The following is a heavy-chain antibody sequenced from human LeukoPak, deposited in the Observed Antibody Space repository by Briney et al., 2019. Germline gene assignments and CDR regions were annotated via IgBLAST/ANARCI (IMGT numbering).Heavy chain of an antibody. J-gene: IGHJ4*02. CDR2: LIPIFGTA. CDR3: ARDALKDGYNYVGY. Sequence: SVKVSCKASGGTFSTYAISWVRRAPGQGLEWMGGLIPIFGTANYAQKFQGRVTITADESTSTAYMELSSLRSEDTAVYYCARDALKDGYNYVGYWGQGTLVTVSS. V-gene: IGHV1-69*13. CDR1: GGTFSTYA. D-gene: IGHD5-24*01.